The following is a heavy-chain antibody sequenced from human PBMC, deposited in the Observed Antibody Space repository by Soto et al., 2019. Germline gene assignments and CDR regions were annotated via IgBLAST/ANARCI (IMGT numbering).Heavy chain of an antibody. CDR3: ASGQRPSYGGTYYYYYMDV. CDR2: IIPIFGTA. J-gene: IGHJ6*03. V-gene: IGHV1-69*13. Sequence: ASVKVSCKASGGTFSSYAISWVRQAPGQGLEWMGGIIPIFGTANYAQKFQGRVTITADESTSTAYMELSSLRSEDTAVYYCASGQRPSYGGTYYYYYMDVWGKGTTVTVSS. D-gene: IGHD4-17*01. CDR1: GGTFSSYA.